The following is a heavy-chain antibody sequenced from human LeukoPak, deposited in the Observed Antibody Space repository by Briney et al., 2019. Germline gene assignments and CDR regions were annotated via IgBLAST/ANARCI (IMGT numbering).Heavy chain of an antibody. CDR1: GGTFSSYA. V-gene: IGHV1-69*05. CDR3: ARAVNRGYYYYYMDV. D-gene: IGHD2/OR15-2a*01. Sequence: ASVKVSCKASGGTFSSYAISWVRQAPGQGLEWMGRIIPIFGTANYAQKFQGRVTITTDESTSTAYMELSSLRSEDTAVYYCARAVNRGYYYYYMDVWGKGTTVTVSS. CDR2: IIPIFGTA. J-gene: IGHJ6*03.